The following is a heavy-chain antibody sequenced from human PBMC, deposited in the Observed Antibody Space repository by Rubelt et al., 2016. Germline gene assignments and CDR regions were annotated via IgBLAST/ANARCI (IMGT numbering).Heavy chain of an antibody. V-gene: IGHV3-7*01. D-gene: IGHD1-1*01. Sequence: GESLRLSCAASGFSFSSSWMTWVRQAPGKGLEWVANIKEDGSDKYYVDSVKGRFTISRDNAQNSLHLQMDSLRTEDTAVYYCARYRQLEDWGQGTLVTVSS. J-gene: IGHJ1*01. CDR3: ARYRQLED. CDR2: IKEDGSDK. CDR1: GFSFSSSW.